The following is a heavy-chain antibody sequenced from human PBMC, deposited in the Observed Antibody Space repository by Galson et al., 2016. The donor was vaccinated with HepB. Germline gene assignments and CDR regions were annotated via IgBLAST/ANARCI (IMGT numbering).Heavy chain of an antibody. D-gene: IGHD4-11*01. CDR2: ISGSGATI. Sequence: SLRLSCAASTFRFSTYDFSWVRQAPGKGLEWVSYISGSGATIFHADSVKGRFTISRDHATNSLYLQMNSLRGEDTAVYYCARGPEHSTVYYYNGMDVWGQGTTVTVSS. J-gene: IGHJ6*02. CDR3: ARGPEHSTVYYYNGMDV. V-gene: IGHV3-48*03. CDR1: TFRFSTYD.